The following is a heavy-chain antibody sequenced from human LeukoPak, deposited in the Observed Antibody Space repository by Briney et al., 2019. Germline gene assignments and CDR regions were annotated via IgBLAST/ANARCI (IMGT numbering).Heavy chain of an antibody. V-gene: IGHV3-11*01. Sequence: PGGSLRLSCAASGFTFSDYYMSWIRQAPGKGLEWVSYISSSGSTIYYADPVKGRFTISRDNAKNSLYLQMNSLRAEDTAVYYCAKGIYGSGSYYSNYYYNMDVWGKGTTVTISS. CDR1: GFTFSDYY. CDR3: AKGIYGSGSYYSNYYYNMDV. J-gene: IGHJ6*03. D-gene: IGHD3-10*01. CDR2: ISSSGSTI.